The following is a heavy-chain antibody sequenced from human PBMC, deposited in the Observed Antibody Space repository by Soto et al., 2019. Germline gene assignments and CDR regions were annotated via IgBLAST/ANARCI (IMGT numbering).Heavy chain of an antibody. CDR1: GGSISSGGYY. D-gene: IGHD2-2*01. CDR3: ARAHSDLEIIPFDP. CDR2: IYYSGST. V-gene: IGHV4-31*03. Sequence: QVQLQESGPGLVKPSQTLSLTCTVSGGSISSGGYYWSWIRQHPGKGLEWIGYIYYSGSTYYNPSLKSRVTISVETSKNQFSLKLSSVTAADTAVYYCARAHSDLEIIPFDPWGQGTLVTVSS. J-gene: IGHJ5*02.